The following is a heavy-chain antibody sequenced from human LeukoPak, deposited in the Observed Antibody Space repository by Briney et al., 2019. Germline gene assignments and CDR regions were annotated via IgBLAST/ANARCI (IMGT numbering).Heavy chain of an antibody. D-gene: IGHD5-12*01. Sequence: GASVKVSCKASGYTFTSYYLHWLRQAPGQGLEWMGIINPSGDSTTYPQKFESRVTMTSDTPTSTVYMELSSLRFEDTAVYYCARGRYRDYQYFDHWGQGTLVTVSS. CDR2: INPSGDST. CDR1: GYTFTSYY. CDR3: ARGRYRDYQYFDH. V-gene: IGHV1-46*01. J-gene: IGHJ4*02.